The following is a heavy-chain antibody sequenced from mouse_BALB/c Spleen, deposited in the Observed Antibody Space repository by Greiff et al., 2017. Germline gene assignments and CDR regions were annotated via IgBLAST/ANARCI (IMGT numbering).Heavy chain of an antibody. Sequence: EVQVVESGGGLVQPGGSRKLSCAASGFTFSSFGMHWVRQAPEKGLEWVAYISSGSSTIYYADTVKGRFTISRDNPKNTLFLQMTSLRSEDTAMYYCARKAARATSYAMDYWGQGTSVTVSS. V-gene: IGHV5-17*02. CDR2: ISSGSSTI. D-gene: IGHD3-1*01. J-gene: IGHJ4*01. CDR3: ARKAARATSYAMDY. CDR1: GFTFSSFG.